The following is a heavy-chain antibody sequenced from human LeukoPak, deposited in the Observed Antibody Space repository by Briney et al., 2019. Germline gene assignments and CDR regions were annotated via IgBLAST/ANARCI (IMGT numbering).Heavy chain of an antibody. CDR1: GFTFSSYS. V-gene: IGHV3-21*01. J-gene: IGHJ4*02. Sequence: GGSLRLSCAASGFTFSSYSMNWVRQAPGKGLEWVSSISSSSSYIYYADSVKGRFTISRDNSENTLFLQMNSLRVEDTAVYFCAAGGGAVAGTLDNWGQGTLVIVSS. CDR3: AAGGGAVAGTLDN. D-gene: IGHD6-19*01. CDR2: ISSSSSYI.